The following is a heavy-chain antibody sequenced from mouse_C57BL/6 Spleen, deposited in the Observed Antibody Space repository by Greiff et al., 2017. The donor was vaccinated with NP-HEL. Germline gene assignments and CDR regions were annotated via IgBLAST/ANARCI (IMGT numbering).Heavy chain of an antibody. D-gene: IGHD1-1*01. V-gene: IGHV1-59*01. CDR3: AREAGITTGDY. J-gene: IGHJ2*01. CDR2: IDPSDSYT. CDR1: GYTFTSYW. Sequence: QVQLQQPGAELVRPGTSVKLSCKASGYTFTSYWMHWVKQRPGQGLEWIGVIDPSDSYTNYNQKFKGKATLTVDTSSSTAYMQLSSLTSEDSAVYYCAREAGITTGDYWGQGTTLTVSS.